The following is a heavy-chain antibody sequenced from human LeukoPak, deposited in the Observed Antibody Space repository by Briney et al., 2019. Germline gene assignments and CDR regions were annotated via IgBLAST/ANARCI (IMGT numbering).Heavy chain of an antibody. J-gene: IGHJ4*02. V-gene: IGHV3-30*02. CDR3: AKDLNYYDSTFDY. Sequence: GGSLRLSCVTSGFTFSSYGMHWVRQAPDRGLEWVAFIRYDGSNKYYADSVKGRFTISRDNSKNTLYLQMNSLRAEDTAVYYCAKDLNYYDSTFDYWGQGTLVTVSS. CDR2: IRYDGSNK. D-gene: IGHD3-22*01. CDR1: GFTFSSYG.